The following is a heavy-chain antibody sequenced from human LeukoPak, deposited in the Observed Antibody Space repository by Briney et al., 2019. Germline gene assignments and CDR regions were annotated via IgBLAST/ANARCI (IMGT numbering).Heavy chain of an antibody. V-gene: IGHV3-20*04. J-gene: IGHJ6*04. CDR2: INWNGGST. Sequence: GGSLRLSCAASGFTFDDYGMSWVRQAPGKGLEWVSGINWNGGSTGYADSVKGRFTISRDNSKNTLYLQMNSLRAEDTAVYYCAKGYYYGMDVWGKGTTVTVSS. CDR1: GFTFDDYG. CDR3: AKGYYYGMDV.